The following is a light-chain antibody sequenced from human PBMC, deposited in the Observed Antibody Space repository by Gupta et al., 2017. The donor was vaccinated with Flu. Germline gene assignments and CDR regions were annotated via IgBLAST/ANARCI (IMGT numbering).Light chain of an antibody. CDR2: LNSDGSH. V-gene: IGLV4-69*01. J-gene: IGLJ3*02. CDR3: QTWGTGMV. CDR1: SGHISYA. Sequence: QLVLAQSPSASASLGASVKLTCTLSSGHISYAIAWHQQQPDKGPRYLMKLNSDGSHNKGDGIPDRFSGSSSGAERYLTISSLHSEDEADYYCQTWGTGMVFGGGTKLTVL.